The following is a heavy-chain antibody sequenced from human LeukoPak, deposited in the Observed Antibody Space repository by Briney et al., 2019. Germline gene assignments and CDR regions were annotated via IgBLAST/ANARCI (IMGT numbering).Heavy chain of an antibody. Sequence: GGSLRLSCAAAGLTFSNYGMHWVRQAPGKGLQWVAYIRYDGSNKYSADSVKGRFTIYRDNSKSTLYLQMNSLRPEDTAVYYCAKGGSNNWSFDNWGQGTLVTVSS. J-gene: IGHJ4*02. CDR1: GLTFSNYG. CDR2: IRYDGSNK. D-gene: IGHD1-1*01. V-gene: IGHV3-30*02. CDR3: AKGGSNNWSFDN.